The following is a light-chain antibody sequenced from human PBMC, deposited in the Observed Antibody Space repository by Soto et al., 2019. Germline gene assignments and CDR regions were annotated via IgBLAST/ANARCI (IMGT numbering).Light chain of an antibody. CDR2: DDR. J-gene: IGLJ1*01. CDR1: NIGGKS. V-gene: IGLV3-21*02. CDR3: QVLDGGTDQNYV. Sequence: SYVLTQPPSVSVAPGQTATITCGGHNIGGKSVHWYQQRPGQAPVVVVYDDRDRPSGIPERFSGSNSGNTATLTITSVEAGDEADYFCQVLDGGTDQNYVFGPGTKLTVL.